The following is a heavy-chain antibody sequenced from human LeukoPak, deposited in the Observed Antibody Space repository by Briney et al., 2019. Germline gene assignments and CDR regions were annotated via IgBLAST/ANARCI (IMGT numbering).Heavy chain of an antibody. J-gene: IGHJ4*02. V-gene: IGHV4-59*01. CDR3: ARVTSGWTRFDY. CDR2: IYYSGGT. CDR1: GGSISSYY. D-gene: IGHD6-19*01. Sequence: SETLSLTCTVSGGSISSYYWSWIRQPPGEGLEWIGYIYYSGGTNYNPSLKSRVTISIDTSKNQFSLKLSSVTAADTAVYYCARVTSGWTRFDYWGQGTLVTVSS.